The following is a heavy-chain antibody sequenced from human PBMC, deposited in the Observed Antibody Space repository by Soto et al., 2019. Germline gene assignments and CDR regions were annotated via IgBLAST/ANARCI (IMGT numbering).Heavy chain of an antibody. D-gene: IGHD4-4*01. J-gene: IGHJ5*02. V-gene: IGHV3-48*01. CDR2: ISSGNNAI. CDR1: GFSISTPS. Sequence: VQLVESGGGLVQPGGSLRLSCAASGFSISTPSMNWVRQAPGKGLEWVSFISSGNNAIYYADSVKGRFKISRDIDKNSVYLQMNSLGAEDTAVYYCARGGTVSTAWGQGTRVTVSS. CDR3: ARGGTVSTA.